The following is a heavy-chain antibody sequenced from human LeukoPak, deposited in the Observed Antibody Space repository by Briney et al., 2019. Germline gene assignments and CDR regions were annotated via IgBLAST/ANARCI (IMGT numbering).Heavy chain of an antibody. J-gene: IGHJ5*02. CDR2: IRPTGGST. CDR3: TRTINSWFDP. D-gene: IGHD3-9*01. Sequence: ASVKVSCKPSGYTFINHYIHWVRQAPGQGLEWMGVIRPTGGSTSYAQNFQGRLSMTSDTSTSTAYMELSSLRSEDTAIYYCTRTINSWFDPWGQGTPVCVSS. V-gene: IGHV1-46*01. CDR1: GYTFINHY.